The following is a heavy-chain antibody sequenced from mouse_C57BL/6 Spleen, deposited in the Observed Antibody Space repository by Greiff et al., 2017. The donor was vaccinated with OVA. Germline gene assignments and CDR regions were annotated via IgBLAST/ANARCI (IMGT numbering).Heavy chain of an antibody. CDR1: GYSFTGYY. CDR2: INPSTGGT. J-gene: IGHJ4*01. Sequence: EVKLMESGPELVKPGASVKISCKASGYSFTGYYMNWVKQSPEKSLEWIGEINPSTGGTTYNQKFKAKATLTVDKSSSTAYMQLKSLTSEDSAVYYCANYGSKDAMDYWGQGTSVTVSS. D-gene: IGHD1-1*01. V-gene: IGHV1-42*01. CDR3: ANYGSKDAMDY.